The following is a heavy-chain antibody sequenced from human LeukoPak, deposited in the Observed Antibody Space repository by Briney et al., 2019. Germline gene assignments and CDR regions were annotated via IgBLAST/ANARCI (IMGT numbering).Heavy chain of an antibody. D-gene: IGHD2-2*01. CDR2: IYYSGST. J-gene: IGHJ3*02. Sequence: SETLSLTCTVSGGSISSSSYYWGWIRQPPGKGLEWIGSIYYSGSTYYNPSLKSRVTISVDTSKNQFSLKLSSVTAADTAVYYCARGRMVYQLPSDAFDIWGQGTMVTVSS. CDR1: GGSISSSSYY. V-gene: IGHV4-39*07. CDR3: ARGRMVYQLPSDAFDI.